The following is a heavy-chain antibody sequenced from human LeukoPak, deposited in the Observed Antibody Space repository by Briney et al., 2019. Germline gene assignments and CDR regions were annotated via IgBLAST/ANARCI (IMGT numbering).Heavy chain of an antibody. D-gene: IGHD4-23*01. CDR1: GYPFVGYY. Sequence: ASVKVSCKASGYPFVGYYIHWVRQAPGQGLEWMGWINPNSGGTNYALKFRGRVTMTRDTSISTASMELSRLRPDDTAVYYCARPQDHGGNVENFDIWGQGTMVTVSS. CDR2: INPNSGGT. V-gene: IGHV1-2*02. CDR3: ARPQDHGGNVENFDI. J-gene: IGHJ3*02.